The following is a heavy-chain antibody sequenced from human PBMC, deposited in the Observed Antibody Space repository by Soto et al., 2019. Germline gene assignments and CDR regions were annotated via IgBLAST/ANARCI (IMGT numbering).Heavy chain of an antibody. V-gene: IGHV1-3*04. J-gene: IGHJ5*02. CDR2: IDTHSGDT. Sequence: GASVKVSCKSSGYTFNEYGIHWVRQAPGQRPEWMGWIDTHSGDTRYSQRFQDRLTLTRETSANTVYMNLGSLRPEDTAVYFCARDKMRFFIGTPRFNWFDPWGQGTLVTVSS. CDR1: GYTFNEYG. CDR3: ARDKMRFFIGTPRFNWFDP. D-gene: IGHD3-3*01.